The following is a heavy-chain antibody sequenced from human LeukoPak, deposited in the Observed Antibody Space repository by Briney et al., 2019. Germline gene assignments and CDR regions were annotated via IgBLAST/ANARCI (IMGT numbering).Heavy chain of an antibody. Sequence: GGSLRLSCAASGFTFSSYGMHWVRQAPGKGLEWVAVIWYDGSNKYYADSVKGRFTISKDNAKNTVYLQMNSLRAEDTAVYYCVSFYETYWGRGTLVTVSS. CDR1: GFTFSSYG. CDR2: IWYDGSNK. D-gene: IGHD2/OR15-2a*01. V-gene: IGHV3-33*03. J-gene: IGHJ4*02. CDR3: VSFYETY.